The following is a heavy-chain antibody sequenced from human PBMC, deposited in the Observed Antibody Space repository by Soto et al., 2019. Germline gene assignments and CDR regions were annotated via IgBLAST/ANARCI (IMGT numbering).Heavy chain of an antibody. CDR2: SSTYNGDT. CDR1: GYTFTDLG. V-gene: IGHV1-18*01. D-gene: IGHD2-2*01. Sequence: QVQLVQSGAEVKKPGGSVKVSCMASGYTFTDLGISWVRQAPGQGLEWMGWSSTYNGDTRYAQKAQDRVTLTTDTSTSTAYMELRSLRSDDTAVYYWAREYCTRSSCYGVDYWGQGTLVTVSS. CDR3: AREYCTRSSCYGVDY. J-gene: IGHJ4*02.